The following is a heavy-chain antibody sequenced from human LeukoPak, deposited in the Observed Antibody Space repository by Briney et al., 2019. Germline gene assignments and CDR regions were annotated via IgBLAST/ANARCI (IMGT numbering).Heavy chain of an antibody. D-gene: IGHD2-15*01. J-gene: IGHJ4*02. Sequence: SETLSLTCAVYGGSFSGYYWSWIRQPSGKGLEWIGEINHSGSTNYNPSLKSRVTISVDTSKNQFSLKLSSVTAADTAVYYCARQLGYCSGGSCYSDSRYFDYWGQGTLVTVSS. CDR1: GGSFSGYY. CDR2: INHSGST. V-gene: IGHV4-34*01. CDR3: ARQLGYCSGGSCYSDSRYFDY.